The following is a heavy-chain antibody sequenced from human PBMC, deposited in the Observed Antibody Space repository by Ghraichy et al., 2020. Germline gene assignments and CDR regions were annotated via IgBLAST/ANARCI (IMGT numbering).Heavy chain of an antibody. CDR2: INAGNGNT. J-gene: IGHJ4*02. D-gene: IGHD1-26*01. CDR1: GYTFTSYA. CDR3: ARASGVLWELQNDHFDY. V-gene: IGHV1-3*01. Sequence: ASVKVSCKASGYTFTSYAMHWVRQAPGQRLEWMGWINAGNGNTKYSQKFQGRVTITRDTSASTAYMELSSLRSEDTAVYYCARASGVLWELQNDHFDYWGQGTLVTVSS.